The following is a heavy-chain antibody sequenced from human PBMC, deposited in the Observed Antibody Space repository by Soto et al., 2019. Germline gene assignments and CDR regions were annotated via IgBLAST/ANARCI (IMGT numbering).Heavy chain of an antibody. J-gene: IGHJ4*02. V-gene: IGHV3-66*01. Sequence: EVQLVESGGGLVQPGGSLRLSCAASGFTVSSNYMSWVRQAPGKGLEWVSVIYSGGATYYADSVKGRFTIPRDNSKNTRYLQMNSLRAEDTAVYYCARDLVAGFDSWGRGTLVTVSS. D-gene: IGHD6-19*01. CDR2: IYSGGAT. CDR3: ARDLVAGFDS. CDR1: GFTVSSNY.